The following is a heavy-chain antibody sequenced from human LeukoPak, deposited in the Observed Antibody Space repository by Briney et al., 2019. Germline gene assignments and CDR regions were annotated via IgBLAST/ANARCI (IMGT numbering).Heavy chain of an antibody. CDR2: INPSGGST. D-gene: IGHD3-10*01. J-gene: IGHJ6*03. V-gene: IGHV1-46*01. CDR1: GYTFTSYY. Sequence: ASVKVSCKASGYTFTSYYMHWVRQAPGQGLEWMGIINPSGGSTSYAQKFQGRVTMTRDTSTSTVYMELSSLRSEDTAVYYCARPSLWVGDVSYYMDVWGKGTTVTVSS. CDR3: ARPSLWVGDVSYYMDV.